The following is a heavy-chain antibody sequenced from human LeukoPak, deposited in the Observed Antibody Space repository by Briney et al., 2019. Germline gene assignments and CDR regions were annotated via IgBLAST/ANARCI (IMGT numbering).Heavy chain of an antibody. CDR3: VHIAAAGHDVDY. CDR2: ISSSGSTI. Sequence: GGSLRLSCAASGFTFSDYYMSWIRQAPGKGLEWVSYISSSGSTIYYADSVKGRFTISRDNAKNSLYLQMNSLRAEDTAVYYCVHIAAAGHDVDYWGQGTLVTVSS. J-gene: IGHJ4*02. V-gene: IGHV3-11*01. D-gene: IGHD6-13*01. CDR1: GFTFSDYY.